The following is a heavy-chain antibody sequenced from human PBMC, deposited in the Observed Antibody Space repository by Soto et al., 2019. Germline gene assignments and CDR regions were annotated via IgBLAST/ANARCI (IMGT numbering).Heavy chain of an antibody. CDR3: ARQGDSRILRDTFDI. CDR2: INTDNGNT. V-gene: IGHV1-3*04. CDR1: GYTFTHYA. J-gene: IGHJ3*02. Sequence: QVQLVQSRAEVKQPGASVKVSCKSSGYTFTHYAMHWVRQAPGQGLEWLEWINTDNGNTAFSQKVQGRVSITMDTSASTAYVELSRLISEDTAVYYCARQGDSRILRDTFDIWGQGTLVTVAS. D-gene: IGHD2-8*01.